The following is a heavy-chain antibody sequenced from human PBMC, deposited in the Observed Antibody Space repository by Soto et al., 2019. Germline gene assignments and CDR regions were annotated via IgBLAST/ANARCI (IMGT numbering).Heavy chain of an antibody. Sequence: QLQLQESGSGLVKPSQTLSLTCAVSGGYISSGGYSWSWIRQPPGKCLEWIGYIYHSGSTYYNPSLKIRVTISVDRSKTQFSLQLISVTAADTTVYYCARAGGLGAVTVDYWGQETLVTVSS. J-gene: IGHJ4*02. V-gene: IGHV4-30-2*01. CDR1: GGYISSGGYS. D-gene: IGHD6-19*01. CDR3: ARAGGLGAVTVDY. CDR2: IYHSGST.